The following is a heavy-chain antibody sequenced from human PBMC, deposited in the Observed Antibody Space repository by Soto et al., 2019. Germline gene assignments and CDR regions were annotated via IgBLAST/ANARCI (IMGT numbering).Heavy chain of an antibody. CDR2: ISSSSSYI. V-gene: IGHV3-21*01. D-gene: IGHD3-3*01. Sequence: GGSLRLSCAASGFTFSSYSMNWVRQAPGKGLEWVSSISSSSSYIYYADSVKGRFTISRDNAKNSLYLQMNSLRAEDTAVYYCARDILGFLEWHNLAFFDTWGQGTLVTVSS. CDR1: GFTFSSYS. CDR3: ARDILGFLEWHNLAFFDT. J-gene: IGHJ5*02.